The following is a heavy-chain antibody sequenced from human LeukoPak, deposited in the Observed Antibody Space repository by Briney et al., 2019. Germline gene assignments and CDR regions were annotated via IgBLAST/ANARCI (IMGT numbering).Heavy chain of an antibody. Sequence: GGSLRLSCAASGFTFGNYWMSWVRQAPGKGLEWVANIKQDGSDKYYVDSVTGRFTISRDNAKNSLYLQMNSLRAEDTAVYYCATDTWGYSGYDYYYYGMDVWGQGTTVTVSS. J-gene: IGHJ6*02. CDR3: ATDTWGYSGYDYYYYGMDV. V-gene: IGHV3-7*03. CDR2: IKQDGSDK. CDR1: GFTFGNYW. D-gene: IGHD5-12*01.